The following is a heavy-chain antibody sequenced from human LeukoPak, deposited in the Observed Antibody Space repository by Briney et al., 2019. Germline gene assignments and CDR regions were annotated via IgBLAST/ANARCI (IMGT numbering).Heavy chain of an antibody. CDR1: GFTFSSYG. J-gene: IGHJ4*02. CDR3: ATYPQNRH. D-gene: IGHD2-21*01. V-gene: IGHV3-30*03. Sequence: GGSLRLSCAASGFTFSSYGMHWVRQAPGKGLEWVAVISYDGSNKYYADSVKGRFTISRDNSKNTLYLQMNSLKIEDTAVYYCATYPQNRHWGQGTLVTVSS. CDR2: ISYDGSNK.